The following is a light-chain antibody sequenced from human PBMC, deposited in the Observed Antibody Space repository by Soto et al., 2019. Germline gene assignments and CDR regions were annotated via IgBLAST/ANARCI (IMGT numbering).Light chain of an antibody. V-gene: IGLV1-40*01. Sequence: QSVLTQPPSVSGAPGQRVTISCTGSSSNIGATYDVQWYQQLPGTAPKLLIYGNSNRPSGVPDRFSGSKSGTSASLAITGLQADDEADYYCQSYARRLSAYYVFGTGTKVTVL. CDR2: GNS. CDR1: SSNIGATYD. CDR3: QSYARRLSAYYV. J-gene: IGLJ1*01.